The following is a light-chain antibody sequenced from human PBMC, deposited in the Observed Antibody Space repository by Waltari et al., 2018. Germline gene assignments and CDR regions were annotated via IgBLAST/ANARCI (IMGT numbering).Light chain of an antibody. CDR2: RNN. V-gene: IGLV1-47*01. CDR1: SSNIGSSY. J-gene: IGLJ3*02. Sequence: QSVLTQPPSASGTPGQRVTISCSGSSSNIGSSYVYWYQQVPGTAPKLLIYRNNQRPSGVPDRFSGSKSGTSASLAISGLRSEDEADYYCEAWDDSLSVLVFGGGTK. CDR3: EAWDDSLSVLV.